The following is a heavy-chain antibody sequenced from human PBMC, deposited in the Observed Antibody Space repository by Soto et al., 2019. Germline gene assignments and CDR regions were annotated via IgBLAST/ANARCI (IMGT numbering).Heavy chain of an antibody. Sequence: SVKVSCKASGFTFTSSAVQWVRQARGQRLEWIGWIVVGSGNTNYAQKFQERVTITRDMSTSTAYMELSSLRSEDTAVYYCAACYVWGSYRFYAFDIWGQGTMVTVS. D-gene: IGHD3-16*02. CDR3: AACYVWGSYRFYAFDI. CDR2: IVVGSGNT. CDR1: GFTFTSSA. V-gene: IGHV1-58*01. J-gene: IGHJ3*02.